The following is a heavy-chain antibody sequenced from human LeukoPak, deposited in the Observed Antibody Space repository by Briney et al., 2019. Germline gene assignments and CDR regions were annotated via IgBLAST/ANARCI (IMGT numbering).Heavy chain of an antibody. CDR1: GFTVRSNY. J-gene: IGHJ4*02. CDR3: GMAEAVSGVLDY. V-gene: IGHV3-53*01. Sequence: PGGSLRLSCAASGFTVRSNYMSWVRQAPGKGLEWVSVIYRGGSTYYADSVKGRFTISRDNSKNTLYLQMNSRRAEDTAVYYCGMAEAVSGVLDYWGQGTLVTVSS. D-gene: IGHD3-10*01. CDR2: IYRGGST.